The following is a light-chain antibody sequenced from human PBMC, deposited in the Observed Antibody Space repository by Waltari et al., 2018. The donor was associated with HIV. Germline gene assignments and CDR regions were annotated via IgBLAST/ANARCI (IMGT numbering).Light chain of an antibody. CDR3: MQGSYWPQT. J-gene: IGKJ2*01. CDR2: KVS. Sequence: DIVMTQSPLYLPVTLGPPASISCRSSRSLVYTDVIPYLNWLHQRPGQSPRRLIYKVSNRYSGVPDRFSGRGSGTDFTLKISRVEAEDVGDYYCMQGSYWPQTFGQGTKLELK. V-gene: IGKV2-30*01. CDR1: RSLVYTDVIPY.